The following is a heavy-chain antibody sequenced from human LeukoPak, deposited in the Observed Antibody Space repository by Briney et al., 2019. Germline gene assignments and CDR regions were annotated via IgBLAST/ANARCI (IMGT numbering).Heavy chain of an antibody. CDR1: GYTFTGHY. CDR3: AREGSGYPY. D-gene: IGHD5-12*01. CDR2: INPNSGGT. J-gene: IGHJ4*02. Sequence: GASVKVSCKASGYTFTGHYMHWVRQAPGQGLEWMGWINPNSGGTNYAQKFQGRVTMTRDTSISTAYMEVSRLTSDDTAVFYCAREGSGYPYWGQGTLVTVSS. V-gene: IGHV1-2*02.